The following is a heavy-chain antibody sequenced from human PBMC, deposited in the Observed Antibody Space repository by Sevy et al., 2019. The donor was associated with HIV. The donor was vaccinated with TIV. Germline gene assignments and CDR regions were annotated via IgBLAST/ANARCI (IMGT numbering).Heavy chain of an antibody. J-gene: IGHJ4*02. CDR2: ISWNSGSI. Sequence: GGSLRLSCAASGFTFDDYAMHWVRQAPGKGLEWVSGISWNSGSIGYADSVKGRFTISRDNAKNSLYLQMNSLRAEDTALYYCAKGLGSSISRWPDYWGQGTLVTVSS. D-gene: IGHD6-13*01. CDR3: AKGLGSSISRWPDY. CDR1: GFTFDDYA. V-gene: IGHV3-9*01.